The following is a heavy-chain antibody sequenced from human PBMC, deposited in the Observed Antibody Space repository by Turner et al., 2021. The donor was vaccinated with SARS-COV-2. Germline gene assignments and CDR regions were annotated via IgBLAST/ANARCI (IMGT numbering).Heavy chain of an antibody. Sequence: EVQLVEPGGGLVQPGWSLRLSCAASGFTVSSHYMSWVRQAPGKGLEWVSIIYSGGRKYNADSVKGRFTISRENSKNTRYLQRNSRRAENTAVYYGASEQDSSGFVGMDVWGQGTRVTVSS. CDR1: GFTVSSHY. V-gene: IGHV3-66*01. D-gene: IGHD3-22*01. CDR3: ASEQDSSGFVGMDV. CDR2: IYSGGRK. J-gene: IGHJ6*02.